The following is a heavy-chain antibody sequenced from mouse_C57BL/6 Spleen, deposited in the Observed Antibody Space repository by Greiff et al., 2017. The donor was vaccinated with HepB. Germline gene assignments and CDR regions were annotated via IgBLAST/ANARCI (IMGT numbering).Heavy chain of an antibody. D-gene: IGHD2-12*01. J-gene: IGHJ3*01. CDR1: GYTFTSYT. V-gene: IGHV1-4*01. Sequence: VQLQQSGAELARPGASVKMSCKASGYTFTSYTMHWVKQRPGQGLEWIGYINPSSGYTKYNQKFKDKATLTADKSSSTAYMQLNSLTSEDSAVYYCARDDPPGAYWGQGTLVTVSA. CDR3: ARDDPPGAY. CDR2: INPSSGYT.